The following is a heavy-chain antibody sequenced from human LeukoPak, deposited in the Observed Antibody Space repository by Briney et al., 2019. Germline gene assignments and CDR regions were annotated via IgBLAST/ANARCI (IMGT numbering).Heavy chain of an antibody. CDR1: GGSISSYY. D-gene: IGHD3-10*01. V-gene: IGHV4-59*08. Sequence: SETLSLTCTVSGGSISSYYWSWIRQPPGKGLEWIGYIYYSGSTNYNPSLKSRVTISVDTSKNQFSLKLSSVTAADTAVYYCVGSSVSYYFDYWGQGTLVTVSS. CDR3: VGSSVSYYFDY. J-gene: IGHJ4*02. CDR2: IYYSGST.